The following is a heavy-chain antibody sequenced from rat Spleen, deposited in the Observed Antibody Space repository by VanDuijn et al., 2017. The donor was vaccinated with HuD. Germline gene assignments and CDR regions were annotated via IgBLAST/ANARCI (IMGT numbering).Heavy chain of an antibody. CDR1: GFSLNNYG. CDR2: IWGDGNS. CDR3: TRDSNNNYGAYWYFDF. D-gene: IGHD1-10*01. V-gene: IGHV2-13*01. Sequence: QVQLKESGPVLVQASQTLSLTCTVSGFSLNNYGVIWVRQPPGKGLDWMGVIWGDGNSNYNSALKSRLSISRDTSKSQVFLKMNSLQTDDTGTYYCTRDSNNNYGAYWYFDFWGPGTMVTVSS. J-gene: IGHJ1*01.